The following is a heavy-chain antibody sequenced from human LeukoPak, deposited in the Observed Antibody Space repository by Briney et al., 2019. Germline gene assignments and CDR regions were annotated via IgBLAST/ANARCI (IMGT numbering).Heavy chain of an antibody. CDR3: ARDDCSSTNCYNY. CDR2: IDPNSGGT. CDR1: GYTFTGYY. D-gene: IGHD2-2*02. Sequence: GASVTVSCKASGYTFTGYYIHWARQAPGQGLEWMGWIDPNSGGTNYAQKFQGRVTMTRDTTVSTASMELSRLISDDTAVYFCARDDCSSTNCYNYWGQGTLVTVSS. V-gene: IGHV1-2*02. J-gene: IGHJ4*02.